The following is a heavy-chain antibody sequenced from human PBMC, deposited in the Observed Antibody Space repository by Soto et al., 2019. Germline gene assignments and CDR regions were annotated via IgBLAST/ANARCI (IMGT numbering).Heavy chain of an antibody. D-gene: IGHD6-19*01. CDR3: AKGAVAGTTTCYYYYGMDV. V-gene: IGHV1-69*12. CDR1: GGTFRTYA. CDR2: IIPIFGTV. Sequence: QVQLLQSGAEVKKPGSSVRVSCEASGGTFRTYAISWVRQAPGQGLEWMGGIIPIFGTVNYAQKFQGRVTITADESNTAVDMDLRSLSSDDTAVYNCAKGAVAGTTTCYYYYGMDVWGQGTTVTVPS. J-gene: IGHJ6*02.